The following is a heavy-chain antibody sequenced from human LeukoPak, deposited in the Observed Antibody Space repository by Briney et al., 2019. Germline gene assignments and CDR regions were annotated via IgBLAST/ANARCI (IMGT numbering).Heavy chain of an antibody. CDR3: AKGATIFGVVTYFDY. CDR2: ISSSGSTI. Sequence: GGSLRLSCAASGFTFSDYYMSWIRQAPGKGLEWVSYISSSGSTIYYADSVKGRFTISRDNAKNSLYLQMNSLRAEDTAVYYCAKGATIFGVVTYFDYWGQGTLVTVSS. D-gene: IGHD3-3*01. CDR1: GFTFSDYY. J-gene: IGHJ4*02. V-gene: IGHV3-11*01.